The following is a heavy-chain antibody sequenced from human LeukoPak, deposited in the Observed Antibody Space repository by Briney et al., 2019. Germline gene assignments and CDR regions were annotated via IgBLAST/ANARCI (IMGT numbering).Heavy chain of an antibody. Sequence: GGSLRLSCAASGFSFSEYYMTWIRQTPGKGLEWVSNLSSSGRYTNYADSVRGRFTISRDNAKKSLYLQMNSLRAEDTAVYYCARHSEGPVNDAFDIWGQGTKVTVSS. CDR2: LSSSGRYT. V-gene: IGHV3-11*03. D-gene: IGHD2-2*01. J-gene: IGHJ3*02. CDR1: GFSFSEYY. CDR3: ARHSEGPVNDAFDI.